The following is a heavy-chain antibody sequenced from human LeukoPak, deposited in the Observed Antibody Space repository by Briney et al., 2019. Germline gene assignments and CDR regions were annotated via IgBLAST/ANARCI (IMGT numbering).Heavy chain of an antibody. V-gene: IGHV4-4*07. CDR3: ARVIVATWDDDWFDP. CDR2: FYSTENT. Sequence: SETLSLTCTVSGGSISSYYWGWIRQPARKGLEWIGRFYSTENTIYNPSLKSRVTMSGDTSKNQLSLKLNSVTVADTAIYYCARVIVATWDDDWFDPWGQGILVTVSS. D-gene: IGHD1-1*01. CDR1: GGSISSYY. J-gene: IGHJ5*02.